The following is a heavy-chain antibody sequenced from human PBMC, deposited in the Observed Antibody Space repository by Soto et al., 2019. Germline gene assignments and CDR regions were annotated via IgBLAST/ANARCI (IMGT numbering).Heavy chain of an antibody. J-gene: IGHJ4*02. CDR1: GFSFDSYE. Sequence: XGSLRLSCVASGFSFDSYELTWVRQAPGKGLEWVSTISASGVTTYYADSVKGRFTISRDNSKNTLYVQMNSLGVEDTAMYYCAKDRHSGSYDGGYYWGQGSLVTVSS. CDR3: AKDRHSGSYDGGYY. D-gene: IGHD1-26*01. V-gene: IGHV3-23*01. CDR2: ISASGVTT.